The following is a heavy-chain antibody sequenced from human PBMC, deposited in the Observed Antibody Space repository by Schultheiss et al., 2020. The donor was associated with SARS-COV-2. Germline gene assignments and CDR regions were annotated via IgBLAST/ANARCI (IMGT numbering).Heavy chain of an antibody. CDR3: AKSDGGNYYGSFDY. CDR2: ISHDGSVK. V-gene: IGHV3-30*18. CDR1: GFTFSSYG. J-gene: IGHJ4*02. Sequence: GESLKISCAASGFTFSSYGMQWVRQAPGKGLEWVAVISHDGSVKYYADSVKGRFTISRDNSKNTLYLQMNSLRAEDTAVYYCAKSDGGNYYGSFDYWGQGTLVTVSS. D-gene: IGHD1-26*01.